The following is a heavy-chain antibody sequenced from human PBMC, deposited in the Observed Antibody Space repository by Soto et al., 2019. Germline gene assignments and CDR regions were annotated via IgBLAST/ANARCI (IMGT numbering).Heavy chain of an antibody. CDR2: INPNSGGT. V-gene: IGHV1-2*04. D-gene: IGHD1-26*01. CDR1: GYTFTGYY. Sequence: ASVKVSCKASGYTFTGYYMHWARQAPGQGLEWMGWINPNSGGTNYAQKFQGWVTMTRDTSISTAYMELSRLRSDDTAVYYCARGMGIVGATYYYYGMDVWGQGTTVTVSS. CDR3: ARGMGIVGATYYYYGMDV. J-gene: IGHJ6*02.